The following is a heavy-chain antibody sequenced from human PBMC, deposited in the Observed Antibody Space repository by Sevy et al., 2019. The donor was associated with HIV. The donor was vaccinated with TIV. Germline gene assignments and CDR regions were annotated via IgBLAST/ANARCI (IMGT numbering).Heavy chain of an antibody. Sequence: SETLSLTCTVSGGSISSSSYYWGWIRQPPGKGLEWIGSIYYSGSTSYNPSLKSRVTISADTSKNQFSLKLSSVTAAGTAVYYGARHGYSSGWYEGNPEKFDYWGQGTLVTVSS. D-gene: IGHD6-19*01. J-gene: IGHJ4*02. CDR3: ARHGYSSGWYEGNPEKFDY. V-gene: IGHV4-39*01. CDR2: IYYSGST. CDR1: GGSISSSSYY.